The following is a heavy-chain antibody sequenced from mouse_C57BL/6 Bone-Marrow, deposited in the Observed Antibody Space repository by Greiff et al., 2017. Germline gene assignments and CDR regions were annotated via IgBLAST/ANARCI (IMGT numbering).Heavy chain of an antibody. J-gene: IGHJ4*01. CDR3: ARGYDYHYSMDY. Sequence: VQLQQSGPELVKPGASVKISCKASGYSFTDYNMNWVKQSNGKSLEWIGVINHNYGTTSYNQKFKGKATLTVEQSSSTAYMQLNSLTSEDSAVYYWARGYDYHYSMDYWGQGTSVTVSS. V-gene: IGHV1-39*01. CDR1: GYSFTDYN. D-gene: IGHD2-4*01. CDR2: INHNYGTT.